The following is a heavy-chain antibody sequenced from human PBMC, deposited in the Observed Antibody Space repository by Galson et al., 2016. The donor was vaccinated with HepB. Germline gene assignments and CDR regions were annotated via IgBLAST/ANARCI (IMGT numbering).Heavy chain of an antibody. J-gene: IGHJ4*02. V-gene: IGHV4-4*02. Sequence: SETLSLTCVFSGASISSRNWWTWVRQPPGKGLEWIGETYHSGNTNYNPSLESRLTISVDNSKNQFSLKLDSVTAADTAVYYCATAAGGDRNLAFWGQGALVIVSS. D-gene: IGHD2-21*02. CDR1: GASISSRNW. CDR2: TYHSGNT. CDR3: ATAAGGDRNLAF.